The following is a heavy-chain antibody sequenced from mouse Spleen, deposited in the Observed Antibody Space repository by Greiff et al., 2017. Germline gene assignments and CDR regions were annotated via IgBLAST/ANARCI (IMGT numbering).Heavy chain of an antibody. CDR2: ISSGGGNT. D-gene: IGHD2-4*01. J-gene: IGHJ4*01. CDR3: AKAPSMITDAMDY. CDR1: GFTFSSYT. V-gene: IGHV5-9*01. Sequence: EVNLVESGGGLVKPGGSLKLSCAASGFTFSSYTMSWVRQTPEKRLEWVATISSGGGNTYYPDSVKGRFTISRDNAKNTLYLQMSSLRSEDTALYYCAKAPSMITDAMDYWGQGTSVTVSS.